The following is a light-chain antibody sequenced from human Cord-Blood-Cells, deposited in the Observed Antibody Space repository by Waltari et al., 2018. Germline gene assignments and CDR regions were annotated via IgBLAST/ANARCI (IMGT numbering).Light chain of an antibody. CDR3: QQSYSTPMYS. Sequence: DIQMTQSPSSLSASVGDRVTITCRASQSISSYLNWYQQKPGKAPKLLIYAASSLQSGVPSRFSVSGSGTYFTLTISSLQPEDFATYYCQQSYSTPMYSFGQGTKLEIK. CDR1: QSISSY. V-gene: IGKV1-39*01. J-gene: IGKJ2*03. CDR2: AAS.